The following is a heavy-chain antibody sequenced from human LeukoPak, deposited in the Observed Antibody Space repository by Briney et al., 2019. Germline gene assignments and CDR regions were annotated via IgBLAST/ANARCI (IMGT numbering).Heavy chain of an antibody. CDR2: IDWDDDK. Sequence: SGPTVVNPTQTLTLTCTFSGFSLSTSGMCVSWIRQPPGKALEWLARIDWDDDKYYSTSLKTRLTISKDTSKNQVVLTMTNMDPVDTATYYCARTHYGGNGVRFDYWGQGTLVTVSS. D-gene: IGHD4-23*01. CDR1: GFSLSTSGMC. CDR3: ARTHYGGNGVRFDY. J-gene: IGHJ4*02. V-gene: IGHV2-70*11.